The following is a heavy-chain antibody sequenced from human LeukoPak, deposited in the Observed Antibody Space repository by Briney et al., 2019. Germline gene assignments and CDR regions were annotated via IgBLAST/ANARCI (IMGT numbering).Heavy chain of an antibody. Sequence: PGGSLRLSCAASGFTFSSYSMNWVRQAPGKGLEWVSSISGSSSYIYYAGSVKGRFTISRDNAKNSLYLQMYSLRAEDTAVYYCARDSGSGYVNNWFDPWGQGTLVTVSS. CDR2: ISGSSSYI. J-gene: IGHJ5*02. CDR1: GFTFSSYS. V-gene: IGHV3-21*01. CDR3: ARDSGSGYVNNWFDP. D-gene: IGHD3-22*01.